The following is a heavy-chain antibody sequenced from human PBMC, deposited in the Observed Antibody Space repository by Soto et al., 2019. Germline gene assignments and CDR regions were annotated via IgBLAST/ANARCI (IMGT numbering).Heavy chain of an antibody. J-gene: IGHJ6*03. Sequence: GGSLRLSCAASGFTFSSYGMHWVRQAPGKGLEWVAVIWYDGSNKYYADSVKGRFTISRDNSKNTLYLQMNSLRAEATAVYYYARYGLHPGPSNLQTYYYYVYYMDVWGKGTTVTVSS. CDR3: ARYGLHPGPSNLQTYYYYVYYMDV. CDR2: IWYDGSNK. CDR1: GFTFSSYG. V-gene: IGHV3-33*08. D-gene: IGHD3-10*01.